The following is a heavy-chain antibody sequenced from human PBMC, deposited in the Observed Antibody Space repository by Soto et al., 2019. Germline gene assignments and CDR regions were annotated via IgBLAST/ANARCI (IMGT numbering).Heavy chain of an antibody. Sequence: VQLVESGGGVVQPGTSLRLSCAASGFTFSSYGMHWVRQAPGKGLEWVGVIAYDGSNKWYADSVRGRFTISRDNSKTTLFLQMNSLTAEDTAVYYCATRFAVVEVATDYWGQGTLVTVSS. D-gene: IGHD2-15*01. V-gene: IGHV3-30*03. CDR3: ATRFAVVEVATDY. CDR1: GFTFSSYG. J-gene: IGHJ4*02. CDR2: IAYDGSNK.